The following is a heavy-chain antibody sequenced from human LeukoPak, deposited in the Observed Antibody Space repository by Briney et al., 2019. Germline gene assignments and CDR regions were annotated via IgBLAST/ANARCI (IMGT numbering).Heavy chain of an antibody. Sequence: GGSLRLSCAASGFTFSDYWMSWVRQAPGKGLEWVANIKQDGSEKYYVDSVKGRFTISRDNSKNTLYLQMNSLRAEDTAVYYCAKDHSSSFPDYWGQGTLVTVSS. CDR1: GFTFSDYW. J-gene: IGHJ4*02. CDR3: AKDHSSSFPDY. V-gene: IGHV3-7*03. CDR2: IKQDGSEK. D-gene: IGHD6-13*01.